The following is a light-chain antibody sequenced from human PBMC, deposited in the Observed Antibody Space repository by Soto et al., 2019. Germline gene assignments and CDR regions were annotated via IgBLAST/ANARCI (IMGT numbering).Light chain of an antibody. Sequence: EIVMTQSPAPLSVSPGERATLSCRASPSVSSNFAWYQQKPGQAPRRLHYGAATRSTGIPARFSGSGSGTEFTLTISSLQSEDFAVDYCQTYNNWPPTFGQRTKVEIK. J-gene: IGKJ1*01. CDR2: GAA. V-gene: IGKV3-15*01. CDR3: QTYNNWPPT. CDR1: PSVSSN.